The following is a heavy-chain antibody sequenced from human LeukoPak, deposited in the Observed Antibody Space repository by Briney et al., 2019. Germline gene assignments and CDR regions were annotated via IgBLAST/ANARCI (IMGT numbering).Heavy chain of an antibody. V-gene: IGHV4-4*07. D-gene: IGHD6-6*01. CDR1: GGSISTYY. Sequence: PSETLSLTCTVSGGSISTYYWSWIRQPAGKGLEWIGRIYTSGSSNYSTPLKSRVTMSVDTSKNQFSLKLSSVTAADTAVYYCARENEPAARSFDYWGQGTLVNVYS. CDR2: IYTSGSS. CDR3: ARENEPAARSFDY. J-gene: IGHJ4*02.